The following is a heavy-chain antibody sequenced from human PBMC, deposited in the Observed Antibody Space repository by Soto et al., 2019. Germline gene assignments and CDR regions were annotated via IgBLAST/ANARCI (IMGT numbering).Heavy chain of an antibody. Sequence: QVQLVESGGGVVQPGRSLRLSCAASGFTFSSYAMHWVRQAPGKGLEWVAVISYDGSNKYYADSVKGRFTISRDNSKNTLYLQMISLRAEDTAVYYCARENTYYYGSGQPDYWGQGTLVTVSS. CDR3: ARENTYYYGSGQPDY. CDR1: GFTFSSYA. CDR2: ISYDGSNK. J-gene: IGHJ4*02. V-gene: IGHV3-30-3*01. D-gene: IGHD3-10*01.